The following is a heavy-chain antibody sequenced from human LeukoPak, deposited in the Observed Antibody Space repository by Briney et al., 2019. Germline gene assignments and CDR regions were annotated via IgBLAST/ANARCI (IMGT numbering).Heavy chain of an antibody. CDR3: AKDIRGDGYNSRFDY. CDR1: GFAFDDYA. V-gene: IGHV3-43*02. CDR2: ILVDVGST. D-gene: IGHD5-24*01. Sequence: GGSLRLSCAASGFAFDDYAMHWVRQAPGPGLWWVSLILVDVGSTYYADSVKGRFTISRDNSKNSLYLQMNSLRTEDTALYYCAKDIRGDGYNSRFDYWGQGTLVTVSS. J-gene: IGHJ4*02.